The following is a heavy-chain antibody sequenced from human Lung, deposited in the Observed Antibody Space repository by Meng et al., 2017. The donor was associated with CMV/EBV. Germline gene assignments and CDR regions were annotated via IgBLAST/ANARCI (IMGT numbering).Heavy chain of an antibody. CDR3: ARSANIVVVPAARHYFDY. CDR2: IIPIFGTA. D-gene: IGHD2-2*01. Sequence: SVXVSXXASGGTFSSYAISWVRQAPGQGLEWMGGIIPIFGTANYAQKFQGRVTITTDESTSTAYMELSSLRSEDTAVYYCARSANIVVVPAARHYFDYWGQGXLVTVSS. CDR1: GGTFSSYA. V-gene: IGHV1-69*05. J-gene: IGHJ4*02.